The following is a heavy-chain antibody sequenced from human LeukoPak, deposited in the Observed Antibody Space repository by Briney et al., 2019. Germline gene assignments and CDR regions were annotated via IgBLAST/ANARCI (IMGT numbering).Heavy chain of an antibody. Sequence: ASVKVSCKASGYTFTNYDINWARQATGQGLEWMGWMNAGSGNTGYAQKFQGRVTMTRNTSISTAYMELSSLRSEDTAVYYCARMDYYGSGRSNWFDPWGQGTLVTVSS. CDR1: GYTFTNYD. V-gene: IGHV1-8*01. D-gene: IGHD3-10*01. CDR3: ARMDYYGSGRSNWFDP. J-gene: IGHJ5*02. CDR2: MNAGSGNT.